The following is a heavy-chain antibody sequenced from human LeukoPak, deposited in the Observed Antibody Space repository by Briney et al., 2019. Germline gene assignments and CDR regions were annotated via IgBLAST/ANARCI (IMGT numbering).Heavy chain of an antibody. CDR2: IYYSGST. V-gene: IGHV4-59*08. CDR1: GGSFSGYY. J-gene: IGHJ4*02. Sequence: PSETLSLTCAVYGGSFSGYYWSWIRQPPGKGLEWIGYIYYSGSTNYNPSLKSRVTISVDTSKNQFSLKLSSVTAADTAVYYCARRFGDFWGQGTLVTVSS. CDR3: ARRFGDF. D-gene: IGHD3-3*01.